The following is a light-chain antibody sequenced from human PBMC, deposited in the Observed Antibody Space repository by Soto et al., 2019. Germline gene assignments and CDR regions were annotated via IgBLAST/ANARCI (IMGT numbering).Light chain of an antibody. Sequence: QSALTQPPSASGSPGQSVTISCTGTSNDVGGFKYVSWYRQYPGKAPKLLLDEVSQRPSGVPDRFSGSKSGNTASLTVSGLQAEDEADYYCSSYAGSSISRVFGTGTKLTVL. CDR2: EVS. V-gene: IGLV2-8*01. CDR3: SSYAGSSISRV. J-gene: IGLJ1*01. CDR1: SNDVGGFKY.